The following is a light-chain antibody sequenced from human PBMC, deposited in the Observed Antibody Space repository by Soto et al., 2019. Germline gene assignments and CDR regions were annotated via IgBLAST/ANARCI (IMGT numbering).Light chain of an antibody. CDR2: SAY. CDR3: HQYTEWPRGT. CDR1: ESISNN. Sequence: DIIMTQSQAPVSLSLGDRVSLSCRANESISNNLAWYQQKPGQPPRLLVYSAYTRAPGIPARVSGGGSGTQFSLTISSLKPEDFAVYYCHQYTEWPRGTFGPGTKVDIK. V-gene: IGKV3D-15*01. J-gene: IGKJ1*01.